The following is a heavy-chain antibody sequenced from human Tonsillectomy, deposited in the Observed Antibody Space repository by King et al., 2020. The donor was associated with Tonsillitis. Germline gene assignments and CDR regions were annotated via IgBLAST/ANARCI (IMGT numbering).Heavy chain of an antibody. D-gene: IGHD2-21*01. CDR1: GGFISTGNHY. J-gene: IGHJ5*02. CDR3: ARHPVWWSDRRSVWFDP. V-gene: IGHV4-39*07. CDR2: VSYSGST. Sequence: QLQESGPRLVKPSETLSLSCAVSGGFISTGNHYWGWIRQPPGQGLEWIGIVSYSGSTYYNSSLKSRVTISVDTSKNRFSLKVTSVTAADTAVYYCARHPVWWSDRRSVWFDPWGQGTLVTVSS.